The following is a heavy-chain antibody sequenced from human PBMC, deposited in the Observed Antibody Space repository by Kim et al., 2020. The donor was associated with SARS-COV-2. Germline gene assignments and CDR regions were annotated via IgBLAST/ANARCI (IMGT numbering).Heavy chain of an antibody. J-gene: IGHJ5*02. CDR1: GGSISTSSYY. Sequence: SETLSHTCTVSGGSISTSSYYWGWIRQPPGKGLEWIGSIDYSGSAYYNASLMSRVTISADTSKNQFSLRLSSVTAADTAVYYCVRIFPTGNSGRGWFDPWGQGTLVTVSS. V-gene: IGHV4-39*07. CDR3: VRIFPTGNSGRGWFDP. CDR2: IDYSGSA. D-gene: IGHD6-19*01.